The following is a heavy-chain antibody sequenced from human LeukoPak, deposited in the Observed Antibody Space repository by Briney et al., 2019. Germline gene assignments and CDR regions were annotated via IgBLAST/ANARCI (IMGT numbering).Heavy chain of an antibody. J-gene: IGHJ4*02. CDR2: IIPVLGIA. CDR1: GGTFSSYA. V-gene: IGHV1-69*04. D-gene: IGHD1-26*01. CDR3: ARDLRVGATIGLFDY. Sequence: SVKVSCKASGGTFSSYAISWVRQAPGQGLEWMGRIIPVLGIANYAQKFQGRVTITADKSTSTAYMELSSLRSEDTAAYYCARDLRVGATIGLFDYWGQGTLVTVSS.